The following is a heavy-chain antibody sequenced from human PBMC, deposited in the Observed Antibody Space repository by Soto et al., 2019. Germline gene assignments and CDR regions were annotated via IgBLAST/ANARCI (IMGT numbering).Heavy chain of an antibody. CDR1: GYTFTSYA. D-gene: IGHD1-7*01. J-gene: IGHJ6*02. V-gene: IGHV1-3*01. CDR3: AREGWNYSVYYYYGMDV. CDR2: INAGNGNT. Sequence: QVQLVQSGAEVKQPGASVKVSCKASGYTFTSYAMHWVRQAPGQRLEWMGWINAGNGNTKYSQKFQGRVTITRDTSASTAYMELSSLRSEDTAVYYCAREGWNYSVYYYYGMDVWGQGTTVTVSS.